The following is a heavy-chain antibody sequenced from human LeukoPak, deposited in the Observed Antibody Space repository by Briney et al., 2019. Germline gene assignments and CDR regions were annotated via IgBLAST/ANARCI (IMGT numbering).Heavy chain of an antibody. J-gene: IGHJ5*02. CDR2: ISAYNGNT. D-gene: IGHD3-3*01. CDR1: GYTFTNFG. CDR3: ARQVSLRFLEWFKENWFDP. V-gene: IGHV1-18*01. Sequence: ASVKVSCKASGYTFTNFGISWVRQAPGQGLEWMGWISAYNGNTNYAQRLQGRVTMTTDTSTSTAYMELRSLRSDDTAVYYCARQVSLRFLEWFKENWFDPWGQGTLVTVSS.